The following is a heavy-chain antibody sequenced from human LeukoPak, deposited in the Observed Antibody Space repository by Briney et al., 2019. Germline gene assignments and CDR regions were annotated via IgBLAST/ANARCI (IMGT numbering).Heavy chain of an antibody. CDR2: ITSSSTYT. D-gene: IGHD6-13*01. CDR1: GFAFSDYY. J-gene: IGHJ4*02. V-gene: IGHV3-11*05. Sequence: PGGSLRLSCAASGFAFSDYYMSWIRQAPGKGLEWVSYITSSSTYTSYADSVKGRFTISRDNAKNSLYLQMNSLRAEDTAVYFCARDRISSSWYYFDYWGQGTLVTVSS. CDR3: ARDRISSSWYYFDY.